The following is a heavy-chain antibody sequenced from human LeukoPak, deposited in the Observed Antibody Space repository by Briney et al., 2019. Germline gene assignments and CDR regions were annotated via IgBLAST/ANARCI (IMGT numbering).Heavy chain of an antibody. J-gene: IGHJ4*02. CDR3: VRGWTPNHHTAMAY. V-gene: IGHV4-59*01. Sequence: SETLSLTCTVSGGSISSYYWSWIRQSPGKGLEWFGYVFYGGSTNYNPSLKSRVTISADTSKNQFSLKLSSVTAADTAVYYCVRGWTPNHHTAMAYWGQGTLVTVSS. D-gene: IGHD5-18*01. CDR2: VFYGGST. CDR1: GGSISSYY.